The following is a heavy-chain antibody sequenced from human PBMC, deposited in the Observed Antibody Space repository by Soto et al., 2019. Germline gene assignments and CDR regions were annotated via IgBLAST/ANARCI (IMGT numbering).Heavy chain of an antibody. Sequence: PGGSLRLYCTASGFTFGDYAISWFRQAPGKGLEWVGFIRSKAYGGTTEYAASVKGRFTISRDDSKSIAYLQMNSLKTEDTAVYYCTRESGYYDYICGSYTDAFDIWGQGTMVTVSS. D-gene: IGHD3-16*01. CDR1: GFTFGDYA. J-gene: IGHJ3*02. CDR3: TRESGYYDYICGSYTDAFDI. V-gene: IGHV3-49*03. CDR2: IRSKAYGGTT.